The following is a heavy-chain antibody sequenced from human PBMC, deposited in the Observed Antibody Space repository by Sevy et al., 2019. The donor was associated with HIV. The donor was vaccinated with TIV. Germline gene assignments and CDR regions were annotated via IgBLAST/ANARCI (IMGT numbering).Heavy chain of an antibody. J-gene: IGHJ3*02. Sequence: GESLKISRKGSGYIFKNYWIGWVCQVPGKGLEWMGIFYPGNSDVRYSPSFQGHVTISADKSISAAYLQWRSLKASDTAMYFCARGLYYYDSSGYSDAFDIWGQGTMVTVSS. V-gene: IGHV5-51*01. D-gene: IGHD3-22*01. CDR1: GYIFKNYW. CDR2: FYPGNSDV. CDR3: ARGLYYYDSSGYSDAFDI.